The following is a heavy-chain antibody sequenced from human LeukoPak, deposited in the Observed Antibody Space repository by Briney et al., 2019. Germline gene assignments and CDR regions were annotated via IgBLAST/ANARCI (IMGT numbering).Heavy chain of an antibody. Sequence: GGSLRLSCAASGFTFRNYAMSWVRQVPGKGLEWVSTISDSGGSTYYADSVKGRFTISRDNSKNTLYLQMNSLRAEDTALYYCTRANSATIPGVDPWGQGTLVTVSS. V-gene: IGHV3-23*01. J-gene: IGHJ5*02. CDR3: TRANSATIPGVDP. D-gene: IGHD1-26*01. CDR1: GFTFRNYA. CDR2: ISDSGGST.